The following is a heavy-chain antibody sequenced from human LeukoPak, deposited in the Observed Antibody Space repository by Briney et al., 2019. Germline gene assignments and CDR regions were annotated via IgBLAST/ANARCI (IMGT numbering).Heavy chain of an antibody. Sequence: PGGSLRLSCAASGFTFSSYEMNWVRQAPGKGLEWVSYISSSGSTIYYADSVKGRFTISRDNAKNSLYLQMNSLRAEDTAVYYCVRSLRAVAGNYWGQGTLVTVSS. V-gene: IGHV3-48*03. CDR3: VRSLRAVAGNY. CDR1: GFTFSSYE. J-gene: IGHJ4*02. CDR2: ISSSGSTI. D-gene: IGHD6-19*01.